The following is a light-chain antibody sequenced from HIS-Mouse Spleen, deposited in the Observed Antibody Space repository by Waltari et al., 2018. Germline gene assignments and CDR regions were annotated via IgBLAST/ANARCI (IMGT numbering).Light chain of an antibody. J-gene: IGLJ2*01. CDR3: SSYTSSSTPVV. CDR1: SSDVGGYNY. CDR2: DVS. Sequence: QSAPTQPASVSVSPGQSITISCTGTSSDVGGYNYVSWYQQHPGKAPKLMIYDVSNRPSGVSNRFSGSKSGNTASLTISGLQAEDEADYYCSSYTSSSTPVVFGGGTKLTVL. V-gene: IGLV2-14*03.